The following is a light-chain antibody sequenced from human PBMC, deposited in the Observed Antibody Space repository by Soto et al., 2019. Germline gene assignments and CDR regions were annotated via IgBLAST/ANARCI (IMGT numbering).Light chain of an antibody. Sequence: QSVLTQPPSASGTPGQRVTISCSGSSSNIGSNTVNWYQQLPGTAPKLLIYSNNQRPSGVPDRFSGSKSGTSASLAISGLQSEDEADYYCAAWDDSLNALFGGRTKVTVL. V-gene: IGLV1-44*01. CDR3: AAWDDSLNAL. J-gene: IGLJ2*01. CDR2: SNN. CDR1: SSNIGSNT.